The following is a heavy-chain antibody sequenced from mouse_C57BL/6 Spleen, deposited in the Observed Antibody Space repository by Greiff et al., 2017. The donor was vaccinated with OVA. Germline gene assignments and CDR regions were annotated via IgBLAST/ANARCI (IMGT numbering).Heavy chain of an antibody. CDR1: GFTFSSYG. Sequence: EVKVVESGGDLVKPGGSLKLSCAASGFTFSSYGMSWVRQTPDKRLEWVATISSGGSYTYYPDSVKGRFTISRDNAKNTLYLQMSSLKSEDTAMYYCASSYAIDYWGQGTSLTVSS. CDR3: ASSYAIDY. V-gene: IGHV5-6*01. J-gene: IGHJ2*02. D-gene: IGHD2-12*01. CDR2: ISSGGSYT.